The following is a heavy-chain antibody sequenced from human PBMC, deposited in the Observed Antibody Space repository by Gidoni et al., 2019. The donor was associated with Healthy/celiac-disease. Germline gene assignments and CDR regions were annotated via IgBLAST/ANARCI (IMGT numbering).Heavy chain of an antibody. J-gene: IGHJ5*02. CDR3: ARGPYYYGSGSQDGSGSSNWFDP. D-gene: IGHD3-10*01. Sequence: QVQLVQSGAEVKKPGASVKVSCKASGYTFTGYYMHWVRQAPGQGLEWMGWINPNSGGTNCAHKFQGRVTMTRDTSISTAYMELSRLRSDDTAVYYCARGPYYYGSGSQDGSGSSNWFDPWGQGTLVTVSS. V-gene: IGHV1-2*07. CDR1: GYTFTGYY. CDR2: INPNSGGT.